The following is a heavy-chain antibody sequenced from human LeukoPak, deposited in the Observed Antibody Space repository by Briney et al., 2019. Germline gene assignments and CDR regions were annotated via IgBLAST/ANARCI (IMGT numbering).Heavy chain of an antibody. Sequence: SETLSLTCTVSGGSISSYYWSWIRQPPGKGLEWIGYIYYSGSTNYNPSLKSRVTISVDTSKNQFSLKLSSVTAADTAVYYCARSVGCSGGSCYSPYYYYYGMDVWGQGTTVTVSS. CDR3: ARSVGCSGGSCYSPYYYYYGMDV. CDR2: IYYSGST. V-gene: IGHV4-59*08. CDR1: GGSISSYY. J-gene: IGHJ6*02. D-gene: IGHD2-15*01.